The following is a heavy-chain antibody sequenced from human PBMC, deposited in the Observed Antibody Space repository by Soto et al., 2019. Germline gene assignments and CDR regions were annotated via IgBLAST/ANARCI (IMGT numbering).Heavy chain of an antibody. V-gene: IGHV4-38-2*01. CDR1: GYSISSGYY. CDR2: IYHSGRT. D-gene: IGHD2-2*01. CDR3: AVRYCGSARCSREYFQH. J-gene: IGHJ1*01. Sequence: KSSETLSLTCAVSGYSISSGYYWAWIRQPPGTGLEWIGTIYHSGRTFHNPSLKRRVTIAVDTSKNQFSLKLRSVPAADTAVYYCAVRYCGSARCSREYFQHWGQGTLVTVSS.